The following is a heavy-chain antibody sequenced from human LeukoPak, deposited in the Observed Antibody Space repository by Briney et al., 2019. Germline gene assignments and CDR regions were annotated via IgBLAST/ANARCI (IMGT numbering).Heavy chain of an antibody. CDR1: GFTVSSNY. CDR2: IYSGGST. V-gene: IGHV3-66*01. Sequence: GGSLRLSCAASGFTVSSNYMSWVRQAPGKGLEWVSVIYSGGSTYYADSVKGRFTISRDSSKNTLYLQMNSLRAEDTAVYYCARGPATLSHASDIWGHGTMVTVSS. D-gene: IGHD1-1*01. J-gene: IGHJ3*02. CDR3: ARGPATLSHASDI.